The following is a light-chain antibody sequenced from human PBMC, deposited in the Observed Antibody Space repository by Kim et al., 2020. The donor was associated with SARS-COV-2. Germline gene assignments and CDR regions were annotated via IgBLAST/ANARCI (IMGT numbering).Light chain of an antibody. CDR2: EGN. CDR3: CAYAGRNILL. V-gene: IGLV2-23*01. Sequence: SPGQSITISCTGTSSDVGSYNLVSWYQHHPGKAPKLMIYEGNKRPSGVSNRFSGSKSGNTASLTISGLQAEDEAAYYCCAYAGRNILLFGGGTKVTVL. J-gene: IGLJ3*02. CDR1: SSDVGSYNL.